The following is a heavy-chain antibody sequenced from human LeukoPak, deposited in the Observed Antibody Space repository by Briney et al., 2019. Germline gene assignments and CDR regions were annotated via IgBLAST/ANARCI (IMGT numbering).Heavy chain of an antibody. V-gene: IGHV4-34*01. D-gene: IGHD2-8*01. CDR2: INHSGST. J-gene: IGHJ5*02. Sequence: SETLSLTCAVYGGSFSGYYWSWIRQPPGKGLEWIGEINHSGSTSYNPSLKSRVTISVDTSKNQFSLKLSSVTAADTAVYYCARGRLIVLMVYAIGGFDPWGQGTLVTVSS. CDR3: ARGRLIVLMVYAIGGFDP. CDR1: GGSFSGYY.